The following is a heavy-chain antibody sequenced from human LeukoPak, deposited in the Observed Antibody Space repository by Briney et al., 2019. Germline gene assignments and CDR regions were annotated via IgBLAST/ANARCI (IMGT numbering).Heavy chain of an antibody. Sequence: TSETLSLTCAVYGGYFSGYYWTWIRQPPGKGLEWIGEINHSGSTNYNPSLKSRVTISVDTSKNQFSLKLSSVTAADTAVYYCARADVDIVATSYASDGAFNIWGQGTMVTVSS. CDR2: INHSGST. D-gene: IGHD5-12*01. V-gene: IGHV4-34*01. CDR3: ARADVDIVATSYASDGAFNI. CDR1: GGYFSGYY. J-gene: IGHJ3*02.